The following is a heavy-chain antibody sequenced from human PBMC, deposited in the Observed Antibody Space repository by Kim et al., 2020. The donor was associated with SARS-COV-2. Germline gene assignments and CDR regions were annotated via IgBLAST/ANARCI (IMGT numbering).Heavy chain of an antibody. V-gene: IGHV1-18*01. CDR1: GYTFTSYG. J-gene: IGHJ5*02. D-gene: IGHD2-8*02. Sequence: ASVKVSCKASGYTFTSYGISWVRQAPGQGLEWMGWISAYNGNTNYAQKLQGRVTMTTDTSTSTAYMELRSLRSDDTAVYYCARDWGGVVYAIVAVGGGYDWASNWFDPWGQGTLVTVSS. CDR3: ARDWGGVVYAIVAVGGGYDWASNWFDP. CDR2: ISAYNGNT.